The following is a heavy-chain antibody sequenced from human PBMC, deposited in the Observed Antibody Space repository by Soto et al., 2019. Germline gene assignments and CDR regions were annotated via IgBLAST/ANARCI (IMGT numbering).Heavy chain of an antibody. CDR3: ATPWWMVGIAARGY. Sequence: NPGGSLRLSCAASGFTFSSYSMNWVRQAPGKGLEWVSSISSSSSYIYYADSVKGRFTISRDNAKNSLYLQMNSLRAEDTAVYYCATPWWMVGIAARGYWGQGTLVTVSS. V-gene: IGHV3-21*01. D-gene: IGHD6-6*01. CDR1: GFTFSSYS. J-gene: IGHJ4*02. CDR2: ISSSSSYI.